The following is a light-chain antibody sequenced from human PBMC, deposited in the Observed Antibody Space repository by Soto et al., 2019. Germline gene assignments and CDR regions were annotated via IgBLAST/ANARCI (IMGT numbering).Light chain of an antibody. V-gene: IGLV1-40*01. CDR1: SSNIGAGYD. J-gene: IGLJ2*01. CDR3: QSYDSSLSGVV. CDR2: GNS. Sequence: QSVLTQPRSVSGAPGQRVTISCTGRSSNIGAGYDVHWYQQLPGTAPKLLIYGNSNRPSGVPDRFSGSKSGTSASLAITGLQPEDEADYYCQSYDSSLSGVVFGGGTKLTVL.